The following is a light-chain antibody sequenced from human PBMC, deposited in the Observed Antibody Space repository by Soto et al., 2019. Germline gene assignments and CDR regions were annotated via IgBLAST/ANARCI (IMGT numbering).Light chain of an antibody. CDR3: QSYDSSLSGSV. J-gene: IGLJ7*01. V-gene: IGLV1-40*01. CDR1: SSNIGAGYD. Sequence: QSVLTQPPSVSGAPGQTVTISCTGSSSNIGAGYDVHWYQQIPGTAPKLLIYGNFNRPSGVPDRFSVSKSGTSASLAITGLQTEDEADYYCQSYDSSLSGSVFGGGTQLTVL. CDR2: GNF.